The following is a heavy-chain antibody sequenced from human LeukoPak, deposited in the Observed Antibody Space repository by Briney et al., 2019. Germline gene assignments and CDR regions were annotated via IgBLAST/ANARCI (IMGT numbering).Heavy chain of an antibody. CDR3: ARGHAYGDYDV. J-gene: IGHJ4*02. Sequence: GGSLRLSCAASGFTSSTYGMNWVRQAPRKGLEWISYISSGSSTIDYADSVKGRFTISRDNAKNSLYLQMSSLRDEDTAVYYCARGHAYGDYDVWGLGTLVTVSS. CDR1: GFTSSTYG. D-gene: IGHD4-17*01. V-gene: IGHV3-48*02. CDR2: ISSGSSTI.